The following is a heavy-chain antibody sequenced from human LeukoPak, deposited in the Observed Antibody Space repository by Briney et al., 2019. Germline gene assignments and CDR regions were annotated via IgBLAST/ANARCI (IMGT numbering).Heavy chain of an antibody. D-gene: IGHD6-19*01. CDR2: INTGGGTT. CDR3: AKGSGWYV. J-gene: IGHJ4*02. CDR1: GFTFSSFA. Sequence: PGGSLRLSCAASGFTFSSFAMTWVRQAPGKGLEWVSVINTGGGTTDYAGSVKGRFTIFRDNSKNTLYLQMNSLRAEDTAVYYCAKGSGWYVWGQGTLVTVSS. V-gene: IGHV3-23*01.